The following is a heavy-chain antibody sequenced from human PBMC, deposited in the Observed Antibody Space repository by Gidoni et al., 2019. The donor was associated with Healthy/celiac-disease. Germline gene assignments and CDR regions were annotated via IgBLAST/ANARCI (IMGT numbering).Heavy chain of an antibody. CDR2: IRSKAYGGTT. CDR3: TRDSWLERHFDY. V-gene: IGHV3-49*05. CDR1: GFTFGDYA. D-gene: IGHD1-1*01. Sequence: EVQLVESGGGLVMLGRSLRLSCTASGFTFGDYAMSWFRQAPGKGLEWVGFIRSKAYGGTTEYAASVKGRFTISRDDSKSIAYLQMNSLKTEDTAVYYCTRDSWLERHFDYWGQGTLVTVSS. J-gene: IGHJ4*02.